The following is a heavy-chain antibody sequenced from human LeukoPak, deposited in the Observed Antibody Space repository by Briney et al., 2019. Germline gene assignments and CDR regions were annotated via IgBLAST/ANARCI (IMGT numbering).Heavy chain of an antibody. Sequence: GGSLRLSCAASGFTFSSYGMHWVRQAPGKGLEWVAVISYDGSNKYYADPVKGRFTISRDNSKNTLYLQMNSLRAEDTAVYYCAKGAITMVRGVIIEETGFDYWGQGTLVTVSS. CDR2: ISYDGSNK. V-gene: IGHV3-30*18. CDR3: AKGAITMVRGVIIEETGFDY. D-gene: IGHD3-10*01. J-gene: IGHJ4*02. CDR1: GFTFSSYG.